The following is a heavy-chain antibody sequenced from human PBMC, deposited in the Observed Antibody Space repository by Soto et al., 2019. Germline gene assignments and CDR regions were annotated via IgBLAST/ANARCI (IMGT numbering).Heavy chain of an antibody. CDR3: ARAGRASGYMYV. D-gene: IGHD3-10*01. Sequence: ASVKVSCKASGYTFTSYDINWVRQATGQGLEWMGWMNPNSGNTGYAQKFQGRVTMTRNTSISTAYMELSSLRSEDTAVYYCARAGRASGYMYVWGKGTTVTVSS. J-gene: IGHJ6*03. CDR2: MNPNSGNT. V-gene: IGHV1-8*01. CDR1: GYTFTSYD.